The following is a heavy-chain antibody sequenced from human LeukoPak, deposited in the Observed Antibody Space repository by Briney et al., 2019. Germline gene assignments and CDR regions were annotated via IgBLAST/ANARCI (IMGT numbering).Heavy chain of an antibody. D-gene: IGHD6-19*01. J-gene: IGHJ4*02. CDR3: ARSGGSSGWYPGY. CDR2: IIPIFGTA. Sequence: ASVKVSCKASGGTFSSYAISWVRQAPGQGLEWMGGIIPIFGTANYAQKFQGRVTMTTDTSTSTAYMELRSLRTDDTAVYYCARSGGSSGWYPGYWGQGTLVTVSS. CDR1: GGTFSSYA. V-gene: IGHV1-69*05.